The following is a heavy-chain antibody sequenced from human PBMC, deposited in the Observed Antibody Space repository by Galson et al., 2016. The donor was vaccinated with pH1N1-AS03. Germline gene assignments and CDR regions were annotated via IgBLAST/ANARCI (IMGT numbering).Heavy chain of an antibody. J-gene: IGHJ4*02. CDR3: ALIRGYSYYFDY. V-gene: IGHV2-70*04. CDR1: GFSLSTIGMR. Sequence: PALVKPTQTLTLTCTFSGFSLSTIGMRVNWVHQPPGKALEWLARIDWDDDKDYSTSLKTRLTISQDTSKNQVVLTMTNMDPVYTATYYCALIRGYSYYFDYWGQGTLVTVSA. CDR2: IDWDDDK. D-gene: IGHD4-11*01.